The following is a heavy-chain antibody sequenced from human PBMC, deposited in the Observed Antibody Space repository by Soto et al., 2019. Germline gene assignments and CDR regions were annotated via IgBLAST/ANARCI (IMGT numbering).Heavy chain of an antibody. CDR2: IKQDRSEK. CDR1: GFTFSSYW. V-gene: IGHV3-7*03. D-gene: IGHD1-26*01. Sequence: GGSLRLSCAASGFTFSSYWMSWVRQAPGKGLEWVANIKQDRSEKNYVDSVKGRFTITRDNAKNSLYLQMNSLRAEDTAVYYCARDRSGSYYDAIYIWGQGTMVTVSS. CDR3: ARDRSGSYYDAIYI. J-gene: IGHJ3*02.